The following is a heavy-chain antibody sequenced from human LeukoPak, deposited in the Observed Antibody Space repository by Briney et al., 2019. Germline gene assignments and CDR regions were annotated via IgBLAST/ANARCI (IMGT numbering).Heavy chain of an antibody. CDR1: GYTFTGYY. D-gene: IGHD3-22*01. V-gene: IGHV1-2*02. CDR2: INPNSGGT. Sequence: GASVKVSCKASGYTFTGYYMHWVRQAPGQGLEWMGWINPNSGGTNYAQKFQGRVTMTRDTSISTAYMELRSLRSDDTAVCYCARGGNWYYYDRNWFDPWGQGTLVTVSS. J-gene: IGHJ5*02. CDR3: ARGGNWYYYDRNWFDP.